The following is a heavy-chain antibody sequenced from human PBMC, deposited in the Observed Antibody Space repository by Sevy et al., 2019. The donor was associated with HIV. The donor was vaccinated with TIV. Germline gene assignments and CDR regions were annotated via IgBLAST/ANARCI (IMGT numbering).Heavy chain of an antibody. D-gene: IGHD5-12*01. V-gene: IGHV3-9*01. CDR1: GFTFDDYA. J-gene: IGHJ3*02. Sequence: GGSLRLSCAVSGFTFDDYAMHWVRQAPGKGLEWVSGINWSSGSIGYADSVKGRFTISRDNAKNSLYLQMNSLRAEDTALYYCAQDLHGYIGAFDIWGQGTMVTVSS. CDR2: INWSSGSI. CDR3: AQDLHGYIGAFDI.